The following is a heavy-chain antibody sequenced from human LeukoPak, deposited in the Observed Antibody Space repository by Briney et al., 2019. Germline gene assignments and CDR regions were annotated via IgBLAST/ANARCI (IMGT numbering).Heavy chain of an antibody. CDR3: ARIRQQPYYYGMDV. CDR2: ISYDGSNK. Sequence: GRSLRLSCAASGFTFSSYAMHWVRQAPGKGLEWVAVISYDGSNKYYADSVKGRFTISRDNSKNTLYLQMNSLRAEDTAVYYCARIRQQPYYYGMDVWGQGTTVTVSS. D-gene: IGHD6-13*01. V-gene: IGHV3-30-3*01. J-gene: IGHJ6*02. CDR1: GFTFSSYA.